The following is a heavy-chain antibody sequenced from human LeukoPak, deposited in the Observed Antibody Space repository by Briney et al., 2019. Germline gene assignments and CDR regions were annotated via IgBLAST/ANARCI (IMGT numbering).Heavy chain of an antibody. CDR1: GGSFSGFY. J-gene: IGHJ3*02. D-gene: IGHD3-22*01. CDR2: IDHSGRT. Sequence: SETLSLTCAVYGGSFSGFYWSWIRQPPGKGLEWIAEIDHSGRTDYNPSLKSRVTISVDTSKNQFPLKLSSVTAADTAVYYCARHPTYYYDSSGYEPNHAFDIWGQGTMVTVSS. V-gene: IGHV4-34*01. CDR3: ARHPTYYYDSSGYEPNHAFDI.